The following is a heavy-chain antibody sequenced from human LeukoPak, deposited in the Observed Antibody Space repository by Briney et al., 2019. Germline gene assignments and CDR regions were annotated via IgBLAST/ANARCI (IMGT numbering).Heavy chain of an antibody. J-gene: IGHJ3*02. CDR3: AREWDKRWLQPDAFDI. CDR2: INPNSGGT. D-gene: IGHD5-24*01. V-gene: IGHV1-2*06. CDR1: GYTFTGYY. Sequence: GASVKVSCKASGYTFTGYYMHWVRRAPGQGLEWMGRINPNSGGTNYAQKLQGRVTMTRDTSISPAYMELSRLRCDDTAVYYCAREWDKRWLQPDAFDIWGQGTLVSVSS.